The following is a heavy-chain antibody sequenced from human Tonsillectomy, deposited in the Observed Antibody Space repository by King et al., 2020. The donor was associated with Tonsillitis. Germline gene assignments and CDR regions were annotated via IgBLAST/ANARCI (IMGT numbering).Heavy chain of an antibody. CDR2: ISWSSVTI. Sequence: VQLVESGGGLIQPGRSLRLSCAASGFNFDDFSMHWVRQAPGKGLEGVSGISWSSVTIGYADSVKGRLTISRDNAKNSLYLQMNSLRAEDTAFYYCAKDSSDYVGSLDYWGQGTLVTVSS. D-gene: IGHD4-23*01. CDR3: AKDSSDYVGSLDY. J-gene: IGHJ4*02. V-gene: IGHV3-9*01. CDR1: GFNFDDFS.